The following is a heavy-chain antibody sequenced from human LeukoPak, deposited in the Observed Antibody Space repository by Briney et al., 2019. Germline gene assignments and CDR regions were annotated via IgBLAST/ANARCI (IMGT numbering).Heavy chain of an antibody. CDR1: GFTFTNYW. V-gene: IGHV3-23*01. Sequence: GGSLRLSCVASGFTFTNYWMNWVRQAPGKGLEWVSAISGSGGSTYYADSVKGRFTISRDNSKNTLYLQMNSLRAEDTAVYYCANDARQSIAAANYGMDVWGQGTTVTVSS. J-gene: IGHJ6*02. D-gene: IGHD6-13*01. CDR2: ISGSGGST. CDR3: ANDARQSIAAANYGMDV.